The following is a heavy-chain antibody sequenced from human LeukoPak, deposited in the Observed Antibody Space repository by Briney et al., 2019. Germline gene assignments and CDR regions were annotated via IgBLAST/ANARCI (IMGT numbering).Heavy chain of an antibody. J-gene: IGHJ4*02. CDR3: TTEWYSGSYFGY. CDR1: GLTFNNAW. V-gene: IGHV3-15*01. D-gene: IGHD1-26*01. Sequence: GGSLRLSCAASGLTFNNAWMSWVRQAPGKGLEWVGRIKSKVDGGTTDYAAPVKGRFTVSRDDSKNTLYLQMNSLKTEDTAVYYCTTEWYSGSYFGYWGQRTLVTVSS. CDR2: IKSKVDGGTT.